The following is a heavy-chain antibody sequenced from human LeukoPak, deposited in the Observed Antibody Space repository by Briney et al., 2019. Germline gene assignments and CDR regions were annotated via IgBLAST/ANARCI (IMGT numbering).Heavy chain of an antibody. CDR1: GGTFSSYA. CDR2: INPSGGST. V-gene: IGHV1-46*01. J-gene: IGHJ4*02. CDR3: ARDSSGYYYKLPYYFDY. Sequence: ASVKVSCKASGGTFSSYAISWVRQAPGQGLEWMGIINPSGGSTSYAQKFQGRVTMTRDTSTSTVYMELSSLRSEDTAVYYCARDSSGYYYKLPYYFDYWGQGTLVTVSS. D-gene: IGHD3-22*01.